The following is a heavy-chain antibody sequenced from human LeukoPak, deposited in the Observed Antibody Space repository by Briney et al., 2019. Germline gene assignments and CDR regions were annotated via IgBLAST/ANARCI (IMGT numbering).Heavy chain of an antibody. Sequence: GGSLRLSCAASGFTLTDYEMNWVRRAPGKGLEWISKISNSGNTIYYADSVKGRFTISRDNAKNSLYLQMNSLRAEDTAVYYCARDLVAAADNWFDPWGQGTLVTVSS. V-gene: IGHV3-48*03. CDR2: ISNSGNTI. CDR1: GFTLTDYE. CDR3: ARDLVAAADNWFDP. J-gene: IGHJ5*02. D-gene: IGHD6-13*01.